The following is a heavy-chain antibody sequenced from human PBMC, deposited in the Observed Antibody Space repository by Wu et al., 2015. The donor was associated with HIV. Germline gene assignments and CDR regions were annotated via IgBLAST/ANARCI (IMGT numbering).Heavy chain of an antibody. CDR2: IIPIFGTA. CDR1: GGTFSSYA. D-gene: IGHD2-15*01. CDR3: ARDGRYCSGGSCSWGYFDL. Sequence: QVQLVQSGAEVKKPGSSVKVSCKASGGTFSSYAISWVRQAPGQGLEWMGGIIPIFGTANYAQKFQGRVTITTDESTSTAYMELSSLRSEDTAVYYCARDGRYCSGGSCSWGYFDLWGRGTLVTVSS. V-gene: IGHV1-69*05. J-gene: IGHJ2*01.